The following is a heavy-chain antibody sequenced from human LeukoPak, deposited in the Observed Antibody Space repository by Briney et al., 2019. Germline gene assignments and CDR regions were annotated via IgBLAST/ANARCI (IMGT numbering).Heavy chain of an antibody. D-gene: IGHD3-10*01. CDR1: GFTFSSYG. Sequence: GRSLRLSCAASGFTFSSYGMHWVRQAPGKGLEWVSYISSSSSTIYYADSVKGRFTISRDNAKNSLYLQMNSLRDEDTAVYYCARDSNVLLWFGELFHWGQGTLVTVSS. J-gene: IGHJ4*02. V-gene: IGHV3-48*02. CDR3: ARDSNVLLWFGELFH. CDR2: ISSSSSTI.